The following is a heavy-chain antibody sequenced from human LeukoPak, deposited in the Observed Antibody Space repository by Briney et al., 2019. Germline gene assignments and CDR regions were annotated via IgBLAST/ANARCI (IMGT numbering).Heavy chain of an antibody. J-gene: IGHJ5*02. CDR1: GGSISSYY. V-gene: IGHV4-59*12. CDR2: IYHSGST. D-gene: IGHD2-21*02. Sequence: SETLSLTCTVSGGSISSYYWSWIRQPPGKGLEWIGEIYHSGSTNYNPSLKSRVTISVDKSKNQFSLKLSSVTAAVTAVYYCARLEVVTTANWFDPWGQGTLVTVSS. CDR3: ARLEVVTTANWFDP.